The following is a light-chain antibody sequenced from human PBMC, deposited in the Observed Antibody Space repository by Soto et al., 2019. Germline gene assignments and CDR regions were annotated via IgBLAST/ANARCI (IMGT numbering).Light chain of an antibody. CDR3: QQRSNWPPGYT. J-gene: IGKJ2*01. V-gene: IGKV3-11*01. CDR2: DAS. CDR1: QSVSIY. Sequence: EIVLTQSPATLSLSPGERATLSCRASQSVSIYLAWYQQKPGQAPRLLIYDASQRATGIPARFSGSGSGTDFTLTISSLEPEDSAVYYCQQRSNWPPGYTFGQGTKVEMK.